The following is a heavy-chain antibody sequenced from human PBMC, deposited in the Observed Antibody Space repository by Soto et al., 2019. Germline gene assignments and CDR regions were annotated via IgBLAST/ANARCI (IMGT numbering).Heavy chain of an antibody. V-gene: IGHV3-11*01. D-gene: IGHD2-15*01. J-gene: IGHJ3*02. Sequence: GGSLRLSCAASGFTFRDYYMTWIRQAPGKGLEWVSYISSSGTGIYYPDSVRGRFTISRDNAKNSLYLQMSSLRAEDTAVYYCARAYSDAFDIWGQGTMVTVSS. CDR2: ISSSGTGI. CDR3: ARAYSDAFDI. CDR1: GFTFRDYY.